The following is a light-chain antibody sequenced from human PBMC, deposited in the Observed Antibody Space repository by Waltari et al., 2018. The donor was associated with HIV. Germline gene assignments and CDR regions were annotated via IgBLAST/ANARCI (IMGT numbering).Light chain of an antibody. V-gene: IGKV1-39*01. Sequence: DIQMTKSPSSLSASVGDTVTITCRASQYIDNFLSWYQQTRGKAPRLLIYDTSNVQSGVPSRFSGSGSGTDFTLTINTLQPEDFATYFCLQSFITPLTFGPGTKVDLK. CDR1: QYIDNF. CDR3: LQSFITPLT. J-gene: IGKJ3*01. CDR2: DTS.